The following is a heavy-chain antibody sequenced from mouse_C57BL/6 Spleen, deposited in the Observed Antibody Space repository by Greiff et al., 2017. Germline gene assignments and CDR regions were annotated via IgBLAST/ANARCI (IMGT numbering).Heavy chain of an antibody. Sequence: VQLQQPGAELVRPGSSVKLSCKASGYTFTSYWMDWVKQRPGQGLEWIGNIYPSDSETHYNQKFKDKATLTVDKSSSTAYMQLSSLTSEDSAVYYCARAYYYGSSYRYYFDYWGQGTTLTVSS. CDR1: GYTFTSYW. J-gene: IGHJ2*01. CDR3: ARAYYYGSSYRYYFDY. V-gene: IGHV1-61*01. D-gene: IGHD1-1*01. CDR2: IYPSDSET.